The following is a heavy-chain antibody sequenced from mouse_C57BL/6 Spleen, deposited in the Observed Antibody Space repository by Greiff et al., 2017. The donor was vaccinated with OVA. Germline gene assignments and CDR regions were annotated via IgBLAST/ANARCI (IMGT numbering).Heavy chain of an antibody. Sequence: VKLVESGAELVRPGTSVKGSCKASGYAFTNYLIEWVKKRPGQGLSWIGVINPGSGGTNYNEEFKGKATLTADKSSSTAYMQLSSLTSEDSAVYFCARSITTVVANFDYWGQGTTLTVSS. CDR1: GYAFTNYL. J-gene: IGHJ2*01. D-gene: IGHD1-1*01. V-gene: IGHV1-54*01. CDR3: ARSITTVVANFDY. CDR2: INPGSGGT.